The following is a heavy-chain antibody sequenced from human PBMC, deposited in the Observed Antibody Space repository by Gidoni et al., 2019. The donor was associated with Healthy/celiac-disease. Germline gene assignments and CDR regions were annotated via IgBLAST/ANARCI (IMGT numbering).Heavy chain of an antibody. CDR2: INPNSGGT. CDR1: GDTFTGHY. D-gene: IGHD2-2*01. CDR3: ARDGPRDCSSTSCYERDYYYYYMDV. J-gene: IGHJ6*03. Sequence: QVQLVQSGAEVKKPGASVKVSCKASGDTFTGHYIPWVIQAPVQGLEWMGWINPNSGGTNYAQKFQGWVTMTRDTSISTAYMELSRLRSDDTAVYYCARDGPRDCSSTSCYERDYYYYYMDVWGKGTTVTVSS. V-gene: IGHV1-2*04.